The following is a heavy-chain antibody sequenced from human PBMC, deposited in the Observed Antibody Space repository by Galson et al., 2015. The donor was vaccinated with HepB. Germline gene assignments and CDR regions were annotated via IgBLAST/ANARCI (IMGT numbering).Heavy chain of an antibody. V-gene: IGHV1-18*04. CDR3: ATSITMIPFDI. CDR1: GYTFTRYG. Sequence: SVKVSCKASGYTFTRYGISWVRQAPGQGLEWMGWISPYDGNTNYAQKVQGRVTMTADTSTSTAYMELRSLRSDDTAVYYCATSITMIPFDIWGQGTMVTVSS. D-gene: IGHD3-22*01. J-gene: IGHJ3*02. CDR2: ISPYDGNT.